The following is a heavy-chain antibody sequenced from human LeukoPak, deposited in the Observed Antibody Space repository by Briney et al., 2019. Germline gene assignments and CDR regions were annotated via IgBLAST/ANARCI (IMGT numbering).Heavy chain of an antibody. CDR3: AKDLYGSGSYFAPSDTKFDC. CDR1: GFTFSSYC. CDR2: TSSSGART. Sequence: GGSLTPSCAVSGFTFSSYCMSWDRHPPGGGLEWVSATSSSGARTIYADSGTGRFTISRDNSKNTLYLQMNSLRAEDTAVYYCAKDLYGSGSYFAPSDTKFDCWGQGTLVTVSS. J-gene: IGHJ4*02. V-gene: IGHV3-23*01. D-gene: IGHD3-10*01.